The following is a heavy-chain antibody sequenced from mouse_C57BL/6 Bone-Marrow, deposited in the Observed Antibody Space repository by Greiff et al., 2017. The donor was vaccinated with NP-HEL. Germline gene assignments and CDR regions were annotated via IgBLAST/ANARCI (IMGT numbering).Heavy chain of an antibody. D-gene: IGHD2-1*01. CDR2: IDPNSGGT. V-gene: IGHV1-72*01. CDR3: ARPLYYGNYDAMDY. CDR1: GYTFTSYW. Sequence: QVQLQQSGAELVKPGASVKLSCKASGYTFTSYWMHWVKQRPGRGLEWIGRIDPNSGGTKYNEKFKSKATLTVDKPSSTAYMQLSSLTSEDSAVYYCARPLYYGNYDAMDYWGQGTSVTVSS. J-gene: IGHJ4*01.